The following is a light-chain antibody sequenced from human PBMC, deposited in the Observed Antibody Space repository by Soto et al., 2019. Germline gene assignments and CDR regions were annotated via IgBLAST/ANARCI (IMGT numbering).Light chain of an antibody. CDR1: SSDVCGYNY. J-gene: IGLJ2*01. CDR2: DVN. Sequence: QSVLTQPASVSGSPGQSITISGTGTSSDVCGYNYVSWYQQHPCKAPKLMIYDVNNRPSGVSIPFSGSKSGNTASLTISGLQAEDEADYYCSSYTGSSTYVVFGGGTKLTV. V-gene: IGLV2-14*01. CDR3: SSYTGSSTYVV.